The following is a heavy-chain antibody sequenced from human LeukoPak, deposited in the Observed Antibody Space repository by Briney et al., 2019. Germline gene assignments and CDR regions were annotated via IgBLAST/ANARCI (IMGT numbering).Heavy chain of an antibody. CDR2: VNHRATT. D-gene: IGHD4-23*01. CDR1: GGSFTGHH. J-gene: IGHJ4*02. Sequence: TSETLSLTCAVYGGSFTGHHWNSIRQSAGKGKEWIGEVNHRATTNYNPSLKSRVTISVDTSKNKFFLKLTSVTAAATAVYYCARDPTTVVTLPYYFDFWGQGTLVTVSS. V-gene: IGHV4-34*01. CDR3: ARDPTTVVTLPYYFDF.